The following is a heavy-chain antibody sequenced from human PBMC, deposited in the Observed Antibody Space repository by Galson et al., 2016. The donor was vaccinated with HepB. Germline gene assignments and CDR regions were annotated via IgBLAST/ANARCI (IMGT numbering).Heavy chain of an antibody. J-gene: IGHJ4*02. D-gene: IGHD4-17*01. CDR2: IGTAGDT. CDR1: GFIFSSYD. V-gene: IGHV3-13*01. CDR3: GRDGTTEIDY. Sequence: SLRLSCAASGFIFSSYDMHWVRQATGKGLEWVSAIGTAGDTNYPGSVKGRFTISRDNANNSLFLQMNSLRAEDTAVYYCGRDGTTEIDYWGQGTLVTVSS.